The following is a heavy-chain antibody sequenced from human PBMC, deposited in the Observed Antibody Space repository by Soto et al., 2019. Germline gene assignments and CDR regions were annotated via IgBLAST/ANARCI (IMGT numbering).Heavy chain of an antibody. V-gene: IGHV3-48*03. D-gene: IGHD3-22*01. CDR1: GFTFSSYE. CDR2: ISSSGSTI. CDR3: ARGNYYYDSSGYQAPFDY. J-gene: IGHJ4*02. Sequence: VQLVESGGGLVQPGGSLRLSCAASGFTFSSYEMNWVRQAPGKGLEWVSYISSSGSTIYYADSVKGRFTISRDNAKNSLYLQMNSLRAEDTAVYYCARGNYYYDSSGYQAPFDYWGQGTLVTVSS.